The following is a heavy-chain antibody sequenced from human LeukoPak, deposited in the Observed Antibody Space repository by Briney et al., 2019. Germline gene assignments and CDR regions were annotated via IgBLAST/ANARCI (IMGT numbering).Heavy chain of an antibody. CDR3: AKATGYSSSWEAKEYFQH. CDR2: IGGSGGST. J-gene: IGHJ1*01. V-gene: IGHV3-23*01. D-gene: IGHD6-13*01. Sequence: PGGSLRLSCAASGFTFSSYAMSWVRQAPGKGLEWVSAIGGSGGSTYYADSVKGRFTISRDNSKNTLYLQMNSLRAEDTAVYYCAKATGYSSSWEAKEYFQHWGQGTLVTVSS. CDR1: GFTFSSYA.